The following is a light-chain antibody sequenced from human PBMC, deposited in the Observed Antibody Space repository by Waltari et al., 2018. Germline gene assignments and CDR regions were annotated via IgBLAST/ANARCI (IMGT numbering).Light chain of an antibody. V-gene: IGLV3-19*01. CDR3: LSRDTTSTRV. Sequence: SSELTQDPAVSVALGQTVSITCQGDSLRRYYASWYQQRPGQAPILILYGQDNRPAGTPDLFSGSTSGNTASLTITGAQAEDEADYYCLSRDTTSTRVFGGGTRLTV. CDR2: GQD. J-gene: IGLJ3*02. CDR1: SLRRYY.